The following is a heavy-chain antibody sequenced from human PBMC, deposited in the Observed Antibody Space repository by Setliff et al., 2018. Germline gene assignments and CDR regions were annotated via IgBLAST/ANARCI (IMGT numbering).Heavy chain of an antibody. J-gene: IGHJ3*02. D-gene: IGHD1-26*01. CDR3: ARRMWELRSDAFDI. V-gene: IGHV1-46*01. CDR1: GYTFTSYY. CDR2: INPSGGST. Sequence: ASVKVSCKSSGYTFTSYYMHWVRQAPGQGLEWMGIINPSGGSTNYAQKFQGRVTMTRDTATSTVYMELSSLRSEDTALYYCARRMWELRSDAFDIWGQGTMVTVSS.